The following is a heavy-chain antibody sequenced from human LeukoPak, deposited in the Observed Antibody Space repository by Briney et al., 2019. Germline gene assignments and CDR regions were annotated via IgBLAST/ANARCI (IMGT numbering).Heavy chain of an antibody. D-gene: IGHD1-1*01. CDR3: ARGRNVKSTFDY. Sequence: PSETLSLTCAVYGGSFSGYYWSWIRQPPGKGLEWIGEINHSGSTNYNPSLKSRVTISVDTSKNQFSLKLSSVTAADTAVYYCARGRNVKSTFDYWGQGTLVTVSS. CDR1: GGSFSGYY. CDR2: INHSGST. J-gene: IGHJ4*02. V-gene: IGHV4-34*01.